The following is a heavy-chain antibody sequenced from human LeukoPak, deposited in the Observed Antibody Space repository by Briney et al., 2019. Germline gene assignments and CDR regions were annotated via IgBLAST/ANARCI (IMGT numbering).Heavy chain of an antibody. V-gene: IGHV3-74*01. CDR3: ARAWRGAFDI. CDR2: INNDGSIT. J-gene: IGHJ3*02. Sequence: PGGSLRLSCAASQFTFSSYWMHWVRQAPGKGLVWVSRINNDGSITSYADSVKGRLTISRDNAKNTLYLQMNTLRADDTAVYYCARAWRGAFDIWGQGTMVTVSS. CDR1: QFTFSSYW.